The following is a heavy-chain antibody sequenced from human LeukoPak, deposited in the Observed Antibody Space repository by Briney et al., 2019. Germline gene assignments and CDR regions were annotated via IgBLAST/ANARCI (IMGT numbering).Heavy chain of an antibody. CDR2: IYYSGST. V-gene: IGHV4-61*10. Sequence: PSETLSLTCSVSGGSISNSNYYWSWIRQPAGKGLEWIGYIYYSGSTNYNPSLKSRVTISVDTSKNQFSLKLSSVTAADTAVYYCARLLHYYDSSGYYYFFDYWGQGTLVTVSS. D-gene: IGHD3-22*01. CDR3: ARLLHYYDSSGYYYFFDY. J-gene: IGHJ4*02. CDR1: GGSISNSNYY.